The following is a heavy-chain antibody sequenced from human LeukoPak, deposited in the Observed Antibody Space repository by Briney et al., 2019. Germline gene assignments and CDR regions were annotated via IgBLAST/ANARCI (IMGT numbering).Heavy chain of an antibody. CDR3: ARHQFPPIRDFSSGGFYWFDP. D-gene: IGHD6-25*01. Sequence: PSETLSLTCTVPGGSISSGGYYWSWIRQHPGKGLEWIGYIYTSGTTNYNPSLKSRVTISVDTSKNKFSLRLSSVTAADTAIYYCARHQFPPIRDFSSGGFYWFDPWGQGTLVTVSS. V-gene: IGHV4-61*08. CDR1: GGSISSGGYY. CDR2: IYTSGTT. J-gene: IGHJ5*02.